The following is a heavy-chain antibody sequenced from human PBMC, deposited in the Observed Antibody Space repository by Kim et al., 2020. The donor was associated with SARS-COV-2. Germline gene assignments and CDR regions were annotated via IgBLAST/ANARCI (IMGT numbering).Heavy chain of an antibody. V-gene: IGHV4-59*08. CDR1: GGSISSYY. CDR3: ARRHCSSTSCTAFDY. Sequence: SETLSLTCTVSGGSISSYYWSWIRQPPGKGLEWIGYIYYSGSTNYNPSLKSRVTISVDTSKNQFSLKLSSVTAADTAVYYCARRHCSSTSCTAFDYWGQGTLVTVSS. D-gene: IGHD2-2*01. CDR2: IYYSGST. J-gene: IGHJ4*02.